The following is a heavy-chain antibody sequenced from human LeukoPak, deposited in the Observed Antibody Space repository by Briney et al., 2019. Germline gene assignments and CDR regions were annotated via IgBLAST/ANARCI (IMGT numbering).Heavy chain of an antibody. CDR3: AKGRYDSSGMEIDY. CDR1: AFTFDDYG. CDR2: INWNGGST. J-gene: IGHJ4*02. D-gene: IGHD3-22*01. Sequence: PGGSLRLSCAASAFTFDDYGMSWVRQAPGKGLEWVSGINWNGGSTGYADSVKGRFTISRDNAKNSLFLQMNSLRAEDMALYYCAKGRYDSSGMEIDYWGQGTLVTVSS. V-gene: IGHV3-20*04.